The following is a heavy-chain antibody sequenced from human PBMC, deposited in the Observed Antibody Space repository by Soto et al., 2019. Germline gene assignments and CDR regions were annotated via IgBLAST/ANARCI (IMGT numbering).Heavy chain of an antibody. CDR2: VSYDGSNK. D-gene: IGHD6-19*01. CDR1: GFTFSSYG. Sequence: QVQLVESGGGVVQPGRSLRLSCAASGFTFSSYGMHWVRQAPGKGLEWVAVVSYDGSNKYYADSVKGRFTISRDNSQNTLYLQMNSLRAEDTAVYYCAKDLRVAGTFDVWGQGTMVTVSS. V-gene: IGHV3-30*18. J-gene: IGHJ3*01. CDR3: AKDLRVAGTFDV.